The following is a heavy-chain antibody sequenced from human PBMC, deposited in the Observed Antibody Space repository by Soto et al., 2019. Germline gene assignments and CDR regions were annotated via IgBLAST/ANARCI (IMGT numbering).Heavy chain of an antibody. V-gene: IGHV4-59*01. J-gene: IGHJ6*03. CDR2: IYYSGST. CDR3: ARDREAAGAYVPYYYYYPDA. Sequence: PSETMSLTCTVAGGSISSYYWSWLRQPPEKEQKWIRYIYYSGSTIYHPSLKSRVTISVDTSKNQFSLKLSSVTAADTAVYYCARDREAAGAYVPYYYYYPDAWGKGTTVTVS. CDR1: GGSISSYY. D-gene: IGHD4-17*01.